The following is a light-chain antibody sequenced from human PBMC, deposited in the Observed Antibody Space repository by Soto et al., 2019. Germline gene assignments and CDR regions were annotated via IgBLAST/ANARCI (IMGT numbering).Light chain of an antibody. CDR2: EVT. CDR3: SSYAGSKTL. Sequence: QSALTQPPSASGSPGQSVTISCTGTSSDVGNYNYVSWYQQHPGKAPKLMIYEVTKRPSGVPDRFSGSKSGNTASLTVYGLQAEDEADYYCSSYAGSKTLFGGGTKLTVL. CDR1: SSDVGNYNY. J-gene: IGLJ3*02. V-gene: IGLV2-8*01.